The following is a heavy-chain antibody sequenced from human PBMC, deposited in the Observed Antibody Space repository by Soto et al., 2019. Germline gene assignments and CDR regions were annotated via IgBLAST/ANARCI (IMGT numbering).Heavy chain of an antibody. CDR3: ANSEFH. V-gene: IGHV4-59*04. CDR2: IYHSGST. CDR1: GGSISSYY. D-gene: IGHD2-21*01. J-gene: IGHJ4*02. Sequence: PSETLSLTCTVSGGSISSYYWSWIRQPPGKGLEWIGEIYHSGSTYYNPSLKSRVTISVDTSKNQFSLKLSSVTAADTAVYYCANSEFHWGQGTLVTVSS.